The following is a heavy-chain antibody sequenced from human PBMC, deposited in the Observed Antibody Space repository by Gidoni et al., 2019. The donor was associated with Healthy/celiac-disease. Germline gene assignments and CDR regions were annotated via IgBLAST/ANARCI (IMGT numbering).Heavy chain of an antibody. D-gene: IGHD3-22*01. J-gene: IGHJ3*02. CDR1: GSTFSNAW. CDR3: TTDRVWLIVVVVDAFDI. V-gene: IGHV3-15*01. Sequence: EVQLVESGGGLLKPGGSLTLSCPASGSTFSNAWISWVRQAPGKGLEWVGRMKSKTDGGTTDYAAPVKGRFTIARDDSKNTLYLQMNSLKTEDTAVYYCTTDRVWLIVVVVDAFDIWGQGTMVTVSS. CDR2: MKSKTDGGTT.